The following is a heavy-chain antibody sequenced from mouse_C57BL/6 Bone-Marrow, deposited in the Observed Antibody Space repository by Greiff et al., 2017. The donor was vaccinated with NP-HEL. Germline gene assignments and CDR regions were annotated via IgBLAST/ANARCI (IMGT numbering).Heavy chain of an antibody. Sequence: EVKLMESGEGLVKPGGSLKLSCAASGFTFSSYAMSWVRQTPEKRLEWVAYISSGGDYIYYADTVKGRFTISRYNARNTLYLQMSSLKSEDTAMYYCTRDRLLRSSYYAMDYWGQGTSVTVSS. J-gene: IGHJ4*01. CDR1: GFTFSSYA. CDR3: TRDRLLRSSYYAMDY. D-gene: IGHD1-1*01. V-gene: IGHV5-9-1*02. CDR2: ISSGGDYI.